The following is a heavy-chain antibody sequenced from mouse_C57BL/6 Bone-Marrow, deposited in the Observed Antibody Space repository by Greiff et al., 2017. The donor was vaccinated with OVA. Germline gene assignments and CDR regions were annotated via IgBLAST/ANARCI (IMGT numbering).Heavy chain of an antibody. CDR2: INPSTGGT. D-gene: IGHD2-4*01. CDR1: GYSFTGYY. V-gene: IGHV1-42*01. CDR3: ASHYDYGSYYYAMDY. Sequence: DVQLQQSGPELVKPGASVKISCKASGYSFTGYYMNWVKQSPEKSLEWIGEINPSTGGTTYNQKFKAKATLTVDKSSSTAYMQLKSLTSEDSAVYYCASHYDYGSYYYAMDYWGQGTSVTVSS. J-gene: IGHJ4*01.